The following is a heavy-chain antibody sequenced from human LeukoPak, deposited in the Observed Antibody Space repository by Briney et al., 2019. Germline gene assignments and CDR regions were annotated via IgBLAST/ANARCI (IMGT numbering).Heavy chain of an antibody. CDR2: IYDSGST. Sequence: SETLSLTCTVSGCSISSYYWSWIRQSPGKGLEWIGYIYDSGSTNYNPSLKSRVTISVDTSRSQFSLKLSSVTAADTAVYYCAREDYNILTGSGDNWFDPRGQGTLVTVSS. D-gene: IGHD3-9*01. CDR1: GCSISSYY. J-gene: IGHJ5*02. V-gene: IGHV4-59*01. CDR3: AREDYNILTGSGDNWFDP.